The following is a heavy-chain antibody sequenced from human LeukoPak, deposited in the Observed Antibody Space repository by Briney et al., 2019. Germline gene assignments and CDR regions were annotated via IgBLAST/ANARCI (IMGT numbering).Heavy chain of an antibody. CDR1: GGSISSYY. Sequence: PSETLSLTCTVSGGSISSYYWNWIRQPPGKGLEWIGYIYYSGSTNYNPSLKSRVTISLDTSKNQFSLNLTSVTAAATAVYYCARFTPQGYGWGGYNRFDPWGQGTLVTVSS. CDR2: IYYSGST. D-gene: IGHD3-16*01. V-gene: IGHV4-59*01. J-gene: IGHJ5*02. CDR3: ARFTPQGYGWGGYNRFDP.